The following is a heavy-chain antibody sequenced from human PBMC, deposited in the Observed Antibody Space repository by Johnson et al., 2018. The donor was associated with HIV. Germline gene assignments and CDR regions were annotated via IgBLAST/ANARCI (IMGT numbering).Heavy chain of an antibody. D-gene: IGHD3-22*01. V-gene: IGHV3-23*04. J-gene: IGHJ3*02. CDR3: SRDNSKNTLYLQMNSLRAEDTAVYYCAKDLYYDSSGAGAFDI. Sequence: VQLVESGGGLVQPGGSLRLSCAASGFTFSSYAMSWVRQAPGKGLEWVSAISGSGGSTYYADSVPGRFTISSDNSKNTLSPQEHSLTAEAPAVYSLSRDNSKNTLYLQMNSLRAEDTAVYYCAKDLYYDSSGAGAFDIWGQGTMVTVSS. CDR1: GFTFSSYA. CDR2: ISGSGGST.